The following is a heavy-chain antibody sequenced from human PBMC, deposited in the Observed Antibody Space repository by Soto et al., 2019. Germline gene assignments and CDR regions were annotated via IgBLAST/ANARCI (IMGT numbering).Heavy chain of an antibody. D-gene: IGHD2-2*01. V-gene: IGHV1-3*01. Sequence: GASVKVSCKASGYSFTSYVMHWVRQAPGQSLEWMGWISAGNGDTKYSQKFQGRLTVTRDTSATTAYMELSSLRSEDTAVYYCARRVEVVPAAMYAFDIWGQGTMVTVS. CDR2: ISAGNGDT. CDR1: GYSFTSYV. J-gene: IGHJ3*02. CDR3: ARRVEVVPAAMYAFDI.